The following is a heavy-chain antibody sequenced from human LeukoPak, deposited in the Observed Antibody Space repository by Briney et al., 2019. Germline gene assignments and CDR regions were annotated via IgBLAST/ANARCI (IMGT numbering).Heavy chain of an antibody. CDR2: ISSSSSTI. D-gene: IGHD2/OR15-2a*01. CDR3: ARFYGGGAFDI. Sequence: GGSLRLSCAASGFTFSSYSMNWVRQAPGKGLEWVSYISSSSSTIYYADSVKGRFTISRDNAKNSLYLQMNSLRAEDTAVYYCARFYGGGAFDIWGQGTMGTVSS. V-gene: IGHV3-48*04. CDR1: GFTFSSYS. J-gene: IGHJ3*02.